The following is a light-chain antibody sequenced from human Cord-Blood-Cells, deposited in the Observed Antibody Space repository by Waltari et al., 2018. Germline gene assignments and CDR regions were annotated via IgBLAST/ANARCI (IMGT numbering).Light chain of an antibody. CDR1: SSDVGGYNY. Sequence: QSALTQPASVSGSPGHSITISCTRTSSDVGGYNYFSWYQQHPGKAPKLMIYDVSKRPSGVSNRFSGSKSGNTASLTISGLQAEDEADYYCSSYTSSSTYVFGTGTKVTVL. V-gene: IGLV2-14*01. CDR3: SSYTSSSTYV. CDR2: DVS. J-gene: IGLJ1*01.